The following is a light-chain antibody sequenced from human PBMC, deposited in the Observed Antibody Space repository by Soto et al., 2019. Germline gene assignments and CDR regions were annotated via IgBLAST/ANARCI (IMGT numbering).Light chain of an antibody. Sequence: DVQLTQSPSLLSASVGDRVTIDCRANQGISSYLAWYQQKPGKAPNLLIYAASTLQSGVPSWFSGSGYGTEFTLTISSLQTEDRGTYYCQQLNSYPPTFGGGDKVEIK. V-gene: IGKV1-9*01. CDR2: AAS. J-gene: IGKJ4*01. CDR3: QQLNSYPPT. CDR1: QGISSY.